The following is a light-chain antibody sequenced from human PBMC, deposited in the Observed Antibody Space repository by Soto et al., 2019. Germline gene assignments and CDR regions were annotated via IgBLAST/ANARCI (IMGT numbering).Light chain of an antibody. CDR1: QRISSW. CDR3: QQYNSSPIT. CDR2: TAS. Sequence: DIQMTQSPSTLSASVGDRVTITCRASQRISSWLAWYQQKPGKAPKLLIYTASSLESGVPSRFSGSGSGTEFTLTISSLQPEDFATYYCQQYNSSPITFGQGTKLEIK. J-gene: IGKJ5*01. V-gene: IGKV1-5*03.